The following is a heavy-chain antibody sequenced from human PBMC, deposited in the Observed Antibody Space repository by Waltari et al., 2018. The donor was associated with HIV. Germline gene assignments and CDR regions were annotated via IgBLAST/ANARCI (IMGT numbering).Heavy chain of an antibody. Sequence: EVQVVESGGGLVQPGGYLRLSCAASGFTFRSYEMNWVRQAPGKGLGCVSYISSSGSTIYFADSVKGRFTMSRDNAKNSLYLRMNSLRAEDTAVYYCARAFMIRGTGAFDIWGQGTMVTVSS. D-gene: IGHD3-10*01. CDR3: ARAFMIRGTGAFDI. CDR1: GFTFRSYE. CDR2: ISSSGSTI. V-gene: IGHV3-48*03. J-gene: IGHJ3*02.